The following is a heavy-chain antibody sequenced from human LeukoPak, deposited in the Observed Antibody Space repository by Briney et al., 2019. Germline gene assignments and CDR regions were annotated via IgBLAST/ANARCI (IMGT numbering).Heavy chain of an antibody. CDR1: GYTLTELS. CDR2: FDPEDGET. V-gene: IGHV1-24*01. J-gene: IGHJ6*03. CDR3: AREHVLRFLEWQNNYYYMDV. D-gene: IGHD3-3*01. Sequence: ASVKVSSKVSGYTLTELSMHWVRQAPGKGLEWMGGFDPEDGETIYAQKFQGRVTITADKSTSTAYMELSSLRSEDTAVYYCAREHVLRFLEWQNNYYYMDVWGKGTTVTVSS.